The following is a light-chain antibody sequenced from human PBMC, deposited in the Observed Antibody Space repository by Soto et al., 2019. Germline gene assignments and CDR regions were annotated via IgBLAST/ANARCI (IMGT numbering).Light chain of an antibody. Sequence: QSVLTQPASVSGSSGQSITISCTGTSSNVGSYKLVSWYQQHPGKAPKLMIFEVNKRPSGVSNRFSGSKSGNTASLTISGLKVEDEADYYCCSSGGSPTYVFGTGTKLTVL. J-gene: IGLJ1*01. CDR2: EVN. V-gene: IGLV2-23*02. CDR3: CSSGGSPTYV. CDR1: SSNVGSYKL.